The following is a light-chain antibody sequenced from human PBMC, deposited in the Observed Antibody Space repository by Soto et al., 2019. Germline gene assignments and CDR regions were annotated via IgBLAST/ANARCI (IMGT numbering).Light chain of an antibody. V-gene: IGKV3-20*01. CDR3: QYCAISSFP. Sequence: EIVLTQSPGSLSLSPGERATLSCRASQSVARSYIAWYQQKPGEAPRLLIYGTTNRTSGIPDRFSGSGSGTDFALTISRLEPEDFAVYYCQYCAISSFPFGPGTKV. J-gene: IGKJ3*01. CDR2: GTT. CDR1: QSVARSY.